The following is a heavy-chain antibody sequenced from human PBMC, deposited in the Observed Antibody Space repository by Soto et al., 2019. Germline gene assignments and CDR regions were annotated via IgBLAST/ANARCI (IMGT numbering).Heavy chain of an antibody. CDR3: AKDSQYEYLYCYYYMDV. J-gene: IGHJ6*03. Sequence: PGGSLRLSCAASGFTFSSYGMHWVRQAPGKGLEWVAVISYDGSNKYYADSVKGRFTISRDNSKNTLYLQMNSLRAEDTAVYYCAKDSQYEYLYCYYYMDVWGKGTTVTVSS. V-gene: IGHV3-30*18. CDR1: GFTFSSYG. CDR2: ISYDGSNK. D-gene: IGHD5-12*01.